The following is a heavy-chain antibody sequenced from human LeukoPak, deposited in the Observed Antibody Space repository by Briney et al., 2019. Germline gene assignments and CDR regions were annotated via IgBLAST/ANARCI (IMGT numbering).Heavy chain of an antibody. V-gene: IGHV1-18*01. CDR1: GYTFTSYG. CDR3: AREENYSYGYDY. D-gene: IGHD5-18*01. Sequence: ASVKVSCKASGYTFTSYGISWVRQAPGQGLEWMGWISAYSGDTNYAQKFQGRATMTTDTSTSTAYMELRSLRSDDTAVYYCAREENYSYGYDYWGQGTLVTVSS. CDR2: ISAYSGDT. J-gene: IGHJ4*02.